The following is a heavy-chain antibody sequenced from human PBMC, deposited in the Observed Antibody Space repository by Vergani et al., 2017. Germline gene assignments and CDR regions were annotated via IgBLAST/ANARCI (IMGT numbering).Heavy chain of an antibody. J-gene: IGHJ2*01. CDR2: IYTSGST. CDR1: GGSISSGSYY. Sequence: QVQLQESGPGLVKPSQTLSLTCTVSGGSISSGSYYWSWIRQPAGKGLEWSGRIYTSGSTNYNPSLKSRVTISVDTSKNQFSLKLSSVTAADTAVYYCARGRITMVRGGMRYFDLWGRGTLVTVSS. CDR3: ARGRITMVRGGMRYFDL. D-gene: IGHD3-10*01. V-gene: IGHV4-61*02.